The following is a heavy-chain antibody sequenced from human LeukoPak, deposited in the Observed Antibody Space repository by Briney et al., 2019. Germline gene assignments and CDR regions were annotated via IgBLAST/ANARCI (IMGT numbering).Heavy chain of an antibody. CDR2: ISWDGGSS. CDR3: AKMTGWELLVDY. J-gene: IGHJ4*02. V-gene: IGHV3-43D*03. D-gene: IGHD1-26*01. Sequence: PGGSLRLSCAASGFTFDDYAMHWVRQAPGKGLEWVSLISWDGGSSYYPDSVKGRFTISRDNSKNSLYLQMNSLRAEDTAVYYCAKMTGWELLVDYWGQGTLVTVSS. CDR1: GFTFDDYA.